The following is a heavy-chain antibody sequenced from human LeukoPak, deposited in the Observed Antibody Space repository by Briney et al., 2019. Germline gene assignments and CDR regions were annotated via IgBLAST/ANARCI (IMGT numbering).Heavy chain of an antibody. CDR2: ISGSGGST. CDR3: ANLDDY. D-gene: IGHD1-1*01. V-gene: IGHV3-23*01. Sequence: GGSLRLSCAASGFTFSSYAMSWVRQAPGKGLEWVSAISGSGGSTYYADSVKGRFSISRDNPKKQLYLQMNSLRSEDSAVYYCANLDDYWGQGTLVTVSS. CDR1: GFTFSSYA. J-gene: IGHJ4*02.